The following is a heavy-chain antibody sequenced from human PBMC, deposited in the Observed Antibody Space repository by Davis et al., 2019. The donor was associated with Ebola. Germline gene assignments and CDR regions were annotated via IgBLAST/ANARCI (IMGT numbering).Heavy chain of an antibody. D-gene: IGHD2/OR15-2a*01. Sequence: MPSETLSLTCTVSGGSISSYYLTWIRQPPGKGLEWIGYMYYSGGTNYNPSLKSRVTILADTSKNQVALKLSSVTAADTAVYYCARVIAGGYDAFDIWGPGTMVTVSS. J-gene: IGHJ3*02. CDR2: MYYSGGT. CDR1: GGSISSYY. V-gene: IGHV4-59*08. CDR3: ARVIAGGYDAFDI.